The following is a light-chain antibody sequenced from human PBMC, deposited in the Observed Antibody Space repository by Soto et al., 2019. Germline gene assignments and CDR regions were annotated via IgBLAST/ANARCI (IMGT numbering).Light chain of an antibody. CDR3: CSHANGSTYV. V-gene: IGLV2-23*01. CDR2: EAS. CDR1: SSDVGSRNL. J-gene: IGLJ1*01. Sequence: QSALAQPASVSGSPGQTITISCAGTSSDVGSRNLVSWYQQYPGEVPKLIIFEASQRPSGVSHRFSGSKSGSTASLTISGLQAEDEADYYCCSHANGSTYVLGSGTKVTVL.